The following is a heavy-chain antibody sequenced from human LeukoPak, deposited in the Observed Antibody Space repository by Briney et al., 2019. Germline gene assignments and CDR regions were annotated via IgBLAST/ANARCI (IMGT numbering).Heavy chain of an antibody. CDR3: ARVETANYYDSSGYFPAL. CDR1: GGSISSYY. V-gene: IGHV4-59*01. CDR2: IYYSGYT. Sequence: SETLSLTCTVSGGSISSYYWSWIRQPPGKGLEWIGYIYYSGYTNYNPSLKSRVTISVDTSKNQFSLKLSSVTAADTAVYYCARVETANYYDSSGYFPALWGQGTLVTVSS. J-gene: IGHJ4*02. D-gene: IGHD3-22*01.